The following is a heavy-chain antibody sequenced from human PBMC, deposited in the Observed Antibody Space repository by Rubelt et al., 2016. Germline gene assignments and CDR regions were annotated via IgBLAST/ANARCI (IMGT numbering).Heavy chain of an antibody. CDR3: ARAPITLIRFDY. J-gene: IGHJ4*02. Sequence: QVQLQESGPGLVKPSETLSLTCTVSGGSISSYYWSWIRQPPGKGLEWSGYIYYSGSTYYNPSLKSRVTNSVDTSKNQFSLMLSSVTAADTAGYYCARAPITLIRFDYWGQGTLVTVSS. CDR1: GGSISSYY. V-gene: IGHV4-59*01. D-gene: IGHD3-22*01. CDR2: IYYSGST.